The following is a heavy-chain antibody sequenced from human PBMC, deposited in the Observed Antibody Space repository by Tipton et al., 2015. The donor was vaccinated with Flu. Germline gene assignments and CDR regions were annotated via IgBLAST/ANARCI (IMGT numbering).Heavy chain of an antibody. J-gene: IGHJ5*02. Sequence: LRLSCTVSGGSISSSSYYWGWIRQPPGKGLEWIGSIYYSGSTYYNPSLKSRVTISVDTSKNQFSLKLSSVTAADTAVYYCARHVSISRLNWFDPWGQGTLVTVSS. CDR2: IYYSGST. CDR3: ARHVSISRLNWFDP. D-gene: IGHD3-3*01. CDR1: GGSISSSSYY. V-gene: IGHV4-39*01.